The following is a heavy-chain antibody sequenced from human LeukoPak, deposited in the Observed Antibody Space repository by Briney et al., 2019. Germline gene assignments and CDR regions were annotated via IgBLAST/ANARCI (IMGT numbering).Heavy chain of an antibody. CDR3: ARSKIGDWFDP. CDR2: IYYSGST. Sequence: PSGTLSLTCTVSGGSISSYYWSWIRQPPGKRLEWIGYIYYSGSTNYNPSLKSRVTISVDTSKNQFSLKLSSVTAADTAVYYCARSKIGDWFDPWGQGTLVTVSS. J-gene: IGHJ5*02. D-gene: IGHD3-16*01. V-gene: IGHV4-59*01. CDR1: GGSISSYY.